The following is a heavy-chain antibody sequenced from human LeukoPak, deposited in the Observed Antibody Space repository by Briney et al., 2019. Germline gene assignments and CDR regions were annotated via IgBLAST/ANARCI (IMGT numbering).Heavy chain of an antibody. J-gene: IGHJ6*02. D-gene: IGHD3-3*01. Sequence: GGSLRLSCAASGFTFSDYYMSWIRQAPGKGLEWVSCISSSGSTIYYADSVKGRFTISRDNAKDSLYLQMNSLRAEDTAVYYCARDSSLGFPDTYYDFWSGYFPTYGMDVWGQGTTVTVSS. CDR1: GFTFSDYY. V-gene: IGHV3-11*01. CDR2: ISSSGSTI. CDR3: ARDSSLGFPDTYYDFWSGYFPTYGMDV.